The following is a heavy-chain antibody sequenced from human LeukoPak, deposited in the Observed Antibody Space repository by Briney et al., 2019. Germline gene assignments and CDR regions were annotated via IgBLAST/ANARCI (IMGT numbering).Heavy chain of an antibody. D-gene: IGHD2-2*03. V-gene: IGHV4-59*01. CDR2: IYYSGST. J-gene: IGHJ6*02. Sequence: SETLSLTCTVSGGSISSYYWSWIRQPPGKGLEWIGYIYYSGSTNYNPTLKSRVTISVDTSKNQFSLKLSSVTAADTAVYYCARAPGYCSSTSCHRALYGMDVWGQGTTVTVSS. CDR1: GGSISSYY. CDR3: ARAPGYCSSTSCHRALYGMDV.